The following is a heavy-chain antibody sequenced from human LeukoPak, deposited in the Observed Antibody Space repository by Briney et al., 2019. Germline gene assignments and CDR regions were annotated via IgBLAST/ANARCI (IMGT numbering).Heavy chain of an antibody. CDR2: ISSSNSYI. Sequence: GGSLRLSCAASGFTFSSYSMNWVRQAPGKGLEWVSSISSSNSYIYYADSVKGRFTISRDNAKNSLYLQMNSLTAEDTAVYYCARDLGRYTADYWGQGTLVTVSS. D-gene: IGHD1-26*01. CDR1: GFTFSSYS. CDR3: ARDLGRYTADY. V-gene: IGHV3-21*01. J-gene: IGHJ4*02.